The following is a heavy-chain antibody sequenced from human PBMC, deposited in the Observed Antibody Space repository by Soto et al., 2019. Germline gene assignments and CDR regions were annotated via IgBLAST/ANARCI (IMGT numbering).Heavy chain of an antibody. D-gene: IGHD3-22*01. Sequence: QVYLVQSGAEVKKPGSSVKVSCKALRGTFTNYAFSWVRQAPGQGLEWMGGIMPFFGSGNYAQKFQGRINITADESTSSVYVELTSLRSEDTAVYYCARDRAGYYSHFVYWGQGTLVTVSS. J-gene: IGHJ4*02. CDR2: IMPFFGSG. CDR1: RGTFTNYA. CDR3: ARDRAGYYSHFVY. V-gene: IGHV1-69*01.